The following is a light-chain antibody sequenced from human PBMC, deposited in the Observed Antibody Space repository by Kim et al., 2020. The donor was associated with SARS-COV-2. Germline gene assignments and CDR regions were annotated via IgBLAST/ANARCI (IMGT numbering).Light chain of an antibody. Sequence: SASVGDRVTLTCRASQAISTYLAWYQQKPGKVPQLLIYGASTLQSGVPSRFSGSGSGTEFTLSISSLKPEDVATYFCQTYNTAQWTFGPGTKLEI. CDR1: QAISTY. V-gene: IGKV1-27*01. J-gene: IGKJ1*01. CDR3: QTYNTAQWT. CDR2: GAS.